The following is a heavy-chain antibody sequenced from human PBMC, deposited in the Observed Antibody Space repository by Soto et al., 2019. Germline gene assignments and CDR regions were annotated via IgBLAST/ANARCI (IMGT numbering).Heavy chain of an antibody. CDR3: AKVDNYGDYEDY. V-gene: IGHV3-23*01. CDR2: ISGSGGST. CDR1: GFTFSSYA. J-gene: IGHJ4*02. D-gene: IGHD4-17*01. Sequence: EVQLLESGGGLVQPGGSLRLSCAASGFTFSSYAMSWVRQAPGKGLEWVSAISGSGGSTYYADSVKGRFTISRDNSKNTLYLQMNSLIAEDTAVYYCAKVDNYGDYEDYWGQGTLVTVSS.